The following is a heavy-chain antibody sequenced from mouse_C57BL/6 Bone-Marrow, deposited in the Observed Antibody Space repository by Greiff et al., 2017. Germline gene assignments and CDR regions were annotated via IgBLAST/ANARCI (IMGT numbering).Heavy chain of an antibody. V-gene: IGHV5-6*01. Sequence: EVQLVESGGDLVKPGGSLKLSCAASGFTFSSSGMSWVRPTPDTRLEWVATISSGGSYTYYPDSVKGRFTISRDNAKNTLYLQMSSLKSEDTAMYYCALITTVVAYYAMDYWGQGTSVTVSS. D-gene: IGHD1-1*01. CDR3: ALITTVVAYYAMDY. CDR1: GFTFSSSG. J-gene: IGHJ4*01. CDR2: ISSGGSYT.